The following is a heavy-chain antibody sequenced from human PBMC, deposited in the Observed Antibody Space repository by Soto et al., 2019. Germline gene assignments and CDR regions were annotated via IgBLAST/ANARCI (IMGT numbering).Heavy chain of an antibody. J-gene: IGHJ4*02. Sequence: ASVKVSCKASGYTFTGCYMHWVRQAPGQGLEWMGWINPNNGGTNYAQKFQGRVTMTRYTSISTAYMELSRLRSDDTAVYYCARGIVVVIHDYWGQGTLVTVSS. CDR1: GYTFTGCY. V-gene: IGHV1-2*02. D-gene: IGHD3-22*01. CDR2: INPNNGGT. CDR3: ARGIVVVIHDY.